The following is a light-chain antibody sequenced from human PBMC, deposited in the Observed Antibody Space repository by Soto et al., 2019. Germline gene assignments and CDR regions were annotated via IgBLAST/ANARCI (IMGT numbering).Light chain of an antibody. J-gene: IGKJ3*01. V-gene: IGKV1-5*03. Sequence: DIQMTQFPSTLSASVGDRVTITCRASQSISKWLAWYQQTPGKPPKLLIYRASSLESGVPSIFSGSGSGKEFTLTMSILQTDDFATYYCQQYNGQSGSPFGPGNKVAIK. CDR2: RAS. CDR1: QSISKW. CDR3: QQYNGQSGSP.